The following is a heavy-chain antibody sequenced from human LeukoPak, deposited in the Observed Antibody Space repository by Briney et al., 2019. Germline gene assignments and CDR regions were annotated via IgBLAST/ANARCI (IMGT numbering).Heavy chain of an antibody. CDR3: ARKSIFGADHPKDV. V-gene: IGHV4-34*01. CDR2: INHSGST. J-gene: IGHJ6*04. D-gene: IGHD3-3*01. Sequence: SETLSLTCAVYGGSFSGYYWSWIRQPPGKGLEWIGEINHSGSTNYNPSLKSRVTISVDTSKNQFSLKLSSVTAADTAVYYCARKSIFGADHPKDVWGKGTTVTVSS. CDR1: GGSFSGYY.